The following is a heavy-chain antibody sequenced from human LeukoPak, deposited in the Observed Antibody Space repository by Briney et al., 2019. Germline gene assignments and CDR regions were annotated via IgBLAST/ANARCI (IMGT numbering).Heavy chain of an antibody. CDR1: GFTFRNYG. CDR3: AKADSSDWYNLDY. D-gene: IGHD6-19*01. CDR2: VSYGGNYK. V-gene: IGHV3-30*18. Sequence: GRSLRLSCAASGFTFRNYGMHWVRQAPGKGLEWVAVVSYGGNYKFSADSVKGRFTISRDTSKNTLYLQMNSLRAEDTAVYYCAKADSSDWYNLDYWGQGTLVTVSS. J-gene: IGHJ4*02.